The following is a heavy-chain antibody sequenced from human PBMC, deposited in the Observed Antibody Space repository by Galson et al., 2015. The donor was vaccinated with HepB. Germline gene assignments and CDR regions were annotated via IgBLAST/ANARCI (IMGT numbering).Heavy chain of an antibody. V-gene: IGHV1-18*04. J-gene: IGHJ3*02. CDR1: GYTFTNYA. Sequence: SVKVSCKASGYTFTNYAVTWVRQAPGQGLEWMGSISAYNSNTNYAQKFQGRVTITRDTSASTAYMELSSLRSEDTAVYYCARVSATITIFGVVRDHDALDIWGQGTMVTVSS. CDR3: ARVSATITIFGVVRDHDALDI. CDR2: ISAYNSNT. D-gene: IGHD3-3*01.